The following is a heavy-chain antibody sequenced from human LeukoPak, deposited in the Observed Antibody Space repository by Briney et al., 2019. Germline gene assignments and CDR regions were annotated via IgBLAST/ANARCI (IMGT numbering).Heavy chain of an antibody. Sequence: GGSLRLSCAAPGFTFSNYGMHWVRQAPGKGLEWVAVISYDGSNKYYADSVKGRFTVSRDNSKNTLFLQMDSLSAEDTAVYYCAKGVTADSRYCSGGSCSYFDYWGQGTLVTVSS. CDR1: GFTFSNYG. V-gene: IGHV3-30*18. D-gene: IGHD2-15*01. CDR3: AKGVTADSRYCSGGSCSYFDY. CDR2: ISYDGSNK. J-gene: IGHJ4*02.